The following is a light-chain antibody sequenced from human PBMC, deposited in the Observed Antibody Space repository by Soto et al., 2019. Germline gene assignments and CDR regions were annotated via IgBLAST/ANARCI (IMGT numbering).Light chain of an antibody. CDR1: QSVSSN. CDR2: GAS. Sequence: EIVMTQSPATLSVSPGERATVSCRASQSVSSNLAWYQQKPGQAPRLLIYGASTRATGIPARFSGSGSGTEITLTISSLQTEDFAVYYCQQYNNWPRTFGQGTKVEIK. V-gene: IGKV3-15*01. CDR3: QQYNNWPRT. J-gene: IGKJ1*01.